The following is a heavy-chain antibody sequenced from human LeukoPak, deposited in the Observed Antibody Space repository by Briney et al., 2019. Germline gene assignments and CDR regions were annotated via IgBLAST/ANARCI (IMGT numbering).Heavy chain of an antibody. V-gene: IGHV3-30*18. CDR2: ILYGGINK. CDR3: AKDRTEDTTSGSYFFKPVSY. J-gene: IGHJ4*02. D-gene: IGHD1-26*01. CDR1: GFHFSSYG. Sequence: PGGSLRLSCVASGFHFSSYGMHWVRQVPGKGLEWVALILYGGINKYYADSVKGRFTISRDNSKNTLYLQMNSLRAEDTAVYYCAKDRTEDTTSGSYFFKPVSYWGQGTLVTVSS.